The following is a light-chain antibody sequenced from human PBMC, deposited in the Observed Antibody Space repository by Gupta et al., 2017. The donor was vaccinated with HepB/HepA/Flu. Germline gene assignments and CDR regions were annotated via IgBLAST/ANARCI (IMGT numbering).Light chain of an antibody. CDR3: KQYKIWPPLT. V-gene: IGKV3-15*01. CDR2: GAS. J-gene: IGKJ4*01. Sequence: EVVMTQSPVTLSVSPGGRANFSCRVIQSVSHNLTCYQLKTGQDPRLLISGASTSATNNPARFSGSGSGTEFTLTISSLQSEDSGVYYCKQYKIWPPLTFGGGTKVEIK. CDR1: QSVSHN.